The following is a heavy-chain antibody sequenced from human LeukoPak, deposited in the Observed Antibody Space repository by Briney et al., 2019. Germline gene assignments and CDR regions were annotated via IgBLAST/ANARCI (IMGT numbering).Heavy chain of an antibody. CDR2: ISSSSSYI. V-gene: IGHV3-21*01. J-gene: IGHJ4*02. CDR1: GFTFSSYS. CDR3: ARDIVVPAPYPYYFDY. Sequence: PGGSLRLSCAASGFTFSSYSMDWVRQAPGKGLEWVSSISSSSSYIYYADSVKGRFTISRDNAKNSLYLQMNSLRAEDTAVYYCARDIVVPAPYPYYFDYWGQGTLVTVSS. D-gene: IGHD2-2*01.